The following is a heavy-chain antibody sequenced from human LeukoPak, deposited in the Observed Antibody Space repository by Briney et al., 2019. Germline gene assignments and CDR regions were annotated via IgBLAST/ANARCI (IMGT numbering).Heavy chain of an antibody. CDR1: GYTFTGYY. V-gene: IGHV1-2*02. CDR2: INPDSGGT. Sequence: ASVKVSCKVSGYTFTGYYIHWVRQAPGQGLEWMGWINPDSGGTNFAQKFQGRVTMTRDTSITTAYMELSRLRSDDTAVYYCARGPPRGDLLWSLDYWGQGTLVTVSS. D-gene: IGHD1-26*01. J-gene: IGHJ4*02. CDR3: ARGPPRGDLLWSLDY.